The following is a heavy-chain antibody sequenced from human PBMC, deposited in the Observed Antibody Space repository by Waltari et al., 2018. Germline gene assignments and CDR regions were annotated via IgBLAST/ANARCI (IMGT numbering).Heavy chain of an antibody. J-gene: IGHJ6*02. CDR3: AHSNITMVRGVIKGPYYYYYYGMDV. CDR2: IYWNDDK. CDR1: GFSLSTSGVG. V-gene: IGHV2-5*01. Sequence: QITLKESGPTLVKPTQTLTLTCTFSGFSLSTSGVGVGWIRQPPGKALEWLALIYWNDDKRYSPSLKSRLTITKDTSKNQVVLTMTNMDPVDTATYYCAHSNITMVRGVIKGPYYYYYYGMDVWGQGTTVTVSS. D-gene: IGHD3-10*01.